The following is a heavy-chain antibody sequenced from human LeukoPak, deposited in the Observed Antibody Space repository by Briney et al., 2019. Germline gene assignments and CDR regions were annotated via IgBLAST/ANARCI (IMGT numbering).Heavy chain of an antibody. Sequence: GSLRLSCAASGFTFSSYSMSWVRQAPGKGLEWIGSIYYSGSTYYNPSLKSRVTISVDTSKNQFSLKLSSVTAADTAVYYCASTWIRLWVFDYWGQGTLVTVSS. V-gene: IGHV4-38-2*01. D-gene: IGHD5-18*01. CDR1: GFTFSSYS. CDR2: IYYSGST. CDR3: ASTWIRLWVFDY. J-gene: IGHJ4*02.